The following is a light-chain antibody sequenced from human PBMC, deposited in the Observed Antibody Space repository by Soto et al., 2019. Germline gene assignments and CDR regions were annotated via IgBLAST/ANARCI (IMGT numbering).Light chain of an antibody. CDR2: LGS. CDR1: QSLLHRNGQNY. J-gene: IGKJ1*01. V-gene: IGKV2-28*01. Sequence: DIVMTQSPFSLPVSPGEPASISCRSSQSLLHRNGQNYLDWYLQKPGQSPQLLIYLGSNRASGVPDRFSGSGSGTDFTLKISRVEAEDVGVYYCMQVLETPRTFGQGTKVEIK. CDR3: MQVLETPRT.